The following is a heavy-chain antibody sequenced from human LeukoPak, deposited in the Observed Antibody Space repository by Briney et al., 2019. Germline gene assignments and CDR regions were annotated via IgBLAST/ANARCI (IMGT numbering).Heavy chain of an antibody. CDR1: GLTYRIYS. CDR2: ISSSSNTI. D-gene: IGHD3-3*02. Sequence: GVPLRLSCAASGLTYRIYSMNWVREAPGKGLEWVSYISSSSNTIKYADSVNGRFTISRDNAKNSLYLQMNSLGVEDTAVYYCASGETIFGAIVDSFDIWGQGTMVTVSS. V-gene: IGHV3-48*01. CDR3: ASGETIFGAIVDSFDI. J-gene: IGHJ3*02.